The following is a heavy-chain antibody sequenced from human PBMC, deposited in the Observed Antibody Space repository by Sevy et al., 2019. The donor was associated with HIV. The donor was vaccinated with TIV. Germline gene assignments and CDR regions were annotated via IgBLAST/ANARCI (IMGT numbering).Heavy chain of an antibody. J-gene: IGHJ3*02. D-gene: IGHD3-10*01. Sequence: SETLSLTCGVYGGSFSGHYWSWLRQTPEKGLEWIEEINHGEITDYNPSLESRVTMSVDTSKNQFSLKLKSVTAADTAVYYCARRRYFYASGWKDVLDIWGQGTLVTVSS. CDR2: INHGEIT. V-gene: IGHV4-34*01. CDR3: ARRRYFYASGWKDVLDI. CDR1: GGSFSGHY.